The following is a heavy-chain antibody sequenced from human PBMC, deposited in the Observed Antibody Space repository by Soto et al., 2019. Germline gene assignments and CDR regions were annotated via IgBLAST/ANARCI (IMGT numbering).Heavy chain of an antibody. Sequence: SETLSLTCTVSGGSISSYYWSWIRQPPGKGLEWIGYIYYSGSTNYNPSLKSRVTISVDTSKNQFSLKLSSVTAADAAVYYCARSRTTVTPSGFQHWGQGTLVTVS. J-gene: IGHJ1*01. CDR3: ARSRTTVTPSGFQH. CDR1: GGSISSYY. CDR2: IYYSGST. D-gene: IGHD4-17*01. V-gene: IGHV4-59*01.